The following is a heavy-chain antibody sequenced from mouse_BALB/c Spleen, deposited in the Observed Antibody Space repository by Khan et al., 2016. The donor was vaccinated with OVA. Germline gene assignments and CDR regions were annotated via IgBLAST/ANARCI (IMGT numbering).Heavy chain of an antibody. CDR2: INTYTGEP. Sequence: QIQLVQSGPELKKPGETVKISCKASGYTFTNYGMNWVKQAPGKGLKWMGWINTYTGEPTYADDFKGRFAFSLENSAITAYLQINNLKNEDTATYFCARPPYFSYFMAYGGQGTSVTVSS. V-gene: IGHV9-3-1*01. CDR1: GYTFTNYG. J-gene: IGHJ4*01. D-gene: IGHD2-10*01. CDR3: ARPPYFSYFMAY.